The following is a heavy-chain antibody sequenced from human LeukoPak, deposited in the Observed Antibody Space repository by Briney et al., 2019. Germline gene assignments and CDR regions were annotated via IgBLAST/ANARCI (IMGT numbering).Heavy chain of an antibody. J-gene: IGHJ4*02. CDR2: IYYSGST. D-gene: IGHD5-18*01. V-gene: IGHV4-39*01. CDR3: ARHRIQLWSPTPFFDY. CDR1: GGSISSSSYS. Sequence: KSSETLSLTCTVSGGSISSSSYSWGWIRQPPGKGLEWIGSIYYSGSTYYNPSLKSRVTISVDTSKNQFSLKLSSVTAADTAVYYCARHRIQLWSPTPFFDYWGQGTLVTVSS.